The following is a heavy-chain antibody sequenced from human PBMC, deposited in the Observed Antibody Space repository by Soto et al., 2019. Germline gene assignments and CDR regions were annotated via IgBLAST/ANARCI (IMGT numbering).Heavy chain of an antibody. CDR3: ARGGDIVVVPAFAIRTP. Sequence: QVQLVQSGAEVKKPGASVKVSCKASGYTFTGYYMHWVRQAPGQGLEWMGWINPNSGGTNYAQKFQGWVTMTRDTSISTAYMELSRLRSDDTAVYYCARGGDIVVVPAFAIRTPWGQGTLVTVSS. J-gene: IGHJ5*02. D-gene: IGHD2-2*01. CDR1: GYTFTGYY. V-gene: IGHV1-2*04. CDR2: INPNSGGT.